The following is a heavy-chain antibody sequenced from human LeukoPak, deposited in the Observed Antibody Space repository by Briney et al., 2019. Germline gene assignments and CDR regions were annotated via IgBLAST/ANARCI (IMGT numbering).Heavy chain of an antibody. V-gene: IGHV1-46*01. D-gene: IGHD2-2*01. CDR1: GYTFTSYY. J-gene: IGHJ5*02. Sequence: ASVNVSCKAYGYTFTSYYMHWVRQAPGQGLEWMGIINPSGGSTRYAQKFQGRVTMTRDTSTSTVYMELSSLRSEDTAVYYCARDRVVGCSSTSCSLFDPWGQGTLVTVSS. CDR3: ARDRVVGCSSTSCSLFDP. CDR2: INPSGGST.